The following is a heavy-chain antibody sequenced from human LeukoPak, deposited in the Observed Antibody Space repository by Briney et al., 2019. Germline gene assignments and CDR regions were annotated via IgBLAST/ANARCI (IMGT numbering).Heavy chain of an antibody. J-gene: IGHJ6*02. CDR3: TRWTTTWNDYYYGMDV. D-gene: IGHD4-11*01. CDR2: IRSKANSYAT. Sequence: GVSLKLSCAASGFTFSGSAKHWVRQASGKGLEWVGRIRSKANSYATAYAASVKGRFTISRDDSKNTAYLQMNSLKTEDTAVYYCTRWTTTWNDYYYGMDVWGQGTTVTVSS. CDR1: GFTFSGSA. V-gene: IGHV3-73*01.